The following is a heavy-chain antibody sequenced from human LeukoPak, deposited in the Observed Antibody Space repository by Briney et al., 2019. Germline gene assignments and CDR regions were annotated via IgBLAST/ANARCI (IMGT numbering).Heavy chain of an antibody. CDR3: AREGAYGGIIRGYDAFDI. Sequence: PGGSLRLSCAASGFTFSSYWMSWVRQAPGKGLEWVANIKQDGSEKYYVDSVRGRFTISRDNAKNSLYLQMNSLRAEDTAVYYCAREGAYGGIIRGYDAFDIWGQGTMVTVSS. CDR2: IKQDGSEK. D-gene: IGHD3-10*01. V-gene: IGHV3-7*01. J-gene: IGHJ3*02. CDR1: GFTFSSYW.